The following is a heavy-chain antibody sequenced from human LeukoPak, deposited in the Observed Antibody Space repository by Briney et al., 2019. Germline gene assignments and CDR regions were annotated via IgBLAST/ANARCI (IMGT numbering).Heavy chain of an antibody. CDR3: ARALHSSSSPFDY. CDR1: GFTFSSYW. D-gene: IGHD6-6*01. CDR2: IKQDGSEK. J-gene: IGHJ4*02. V-gene: IGHV3-7*05. Sequence: GGSLRLSCAASGFTFSSYWMSWVRQAPGKGLEWVAHIKQDGSEKYYVDSVKGRFTISRDNAKNSLYLQMNSLRAEDTAVYYCARALHSSSSPFDYWGQGTLVTVSS.